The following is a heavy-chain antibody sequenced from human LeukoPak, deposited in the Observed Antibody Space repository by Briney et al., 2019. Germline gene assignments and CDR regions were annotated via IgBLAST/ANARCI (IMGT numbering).Heavy chain of an antibody. CDR1: GFTFSSYS. Sequence: GGSLRLSCAASGFTFSSYSMNWVRQAPGKGLEWVSSISSSSSYIYYADSVKGRFTISRDNAKNSLYLQMNSLRAEDTAVYYCASGGGNSSYYYYMDVWGKGTTVTVSS. D-gene: IGHD4-23*01. J-gene: IGHJ6*03. CDR3: ASGGGNSSYYYYMDV. V-gene: IGHV3-21*01. CDR2: ISSSSSYI.